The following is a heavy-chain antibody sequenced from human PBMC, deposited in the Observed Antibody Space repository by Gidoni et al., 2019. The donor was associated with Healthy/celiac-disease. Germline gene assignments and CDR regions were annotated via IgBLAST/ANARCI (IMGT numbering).Heavy chain of an antibody. CDR2: ISSSSSYI. D-gene: IGHD6-13*01. V-gene: IGHV3-21*01. CDR1: GFTFSSYS. CDR3: ARAKDGSSWLDY. J-gene: IGHJ4*02. Sequence: EVQLVESGGGLVKLGGSLRLSCAASGFTFSSYSMNWVRQAPGKGLEWVASISSSSSYIYYADSVKGRFTISRDNAKNSLYLQMNSLRAEDTAVYDCARAKDGSSWLDYWGQGTLVTVSS.